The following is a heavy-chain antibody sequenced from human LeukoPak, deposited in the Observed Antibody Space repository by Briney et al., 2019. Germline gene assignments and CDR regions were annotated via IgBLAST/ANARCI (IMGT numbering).Heavy chain of an antibody. Sequence: GESLKISCKGSGYSFTSYWIGWVRQMPGKGLEWMGIIYPSDSDTRYSPSFQGQVTISADKSISTAYLQWSSLKASDTAMYYCARREWDGYNSDEEFGYWGQGTLVTVSS. D-gene: IGHD5-24*01. CDR2: IYPSDSDT. CDR3: ARREWDGYNSDEEFGY. CDR1: GYSFTSYW. J-gene: IGHJ4*02. V-gene: IGHV5-51*01.